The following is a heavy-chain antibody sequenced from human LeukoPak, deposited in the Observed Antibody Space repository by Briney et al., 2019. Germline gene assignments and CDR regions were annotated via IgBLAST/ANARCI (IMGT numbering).Heavy chain of an antibody. CDR3: AKGHGWGASYYYYYMDV. V-gene: IGHV3-30*02. CDR1: GFTFSSYG. CDR2: TRYDGSNK. Sequence: GGSLRLSCAASGFTFSSYGMYWVRQAPGKGPEWVAFTRYDGSNKYYADSVKGRFTISRDNSKNTLYLKMNSLRAEDTAVYYCAKGHGWGASYYYYYMDVWGKGTTVTISS. D-gene: IGHD3-16*01. J-gene: IGHJ6*03.